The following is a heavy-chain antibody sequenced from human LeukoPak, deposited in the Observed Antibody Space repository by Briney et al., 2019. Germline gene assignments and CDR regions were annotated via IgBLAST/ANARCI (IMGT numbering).Heavy chain of an antibody. Sequence: GESLKISCKGSGYTFTTYWIAWVRQMPGKGLEWMGIIYPGDSDTRYSPSFQGQVTISADKSISTAYLQWGSLEASDTAVYYCATLSGNTYFNYWGQGTLVTVSS. V-gene: IGHV5-51*01. CDR3: ATLSGNTYFNY. CDR2: IYPGDSDT. CDR1: GYTFTTYW. D-gene: IGHD1-14*01. J-gene: IGHJ4*02.